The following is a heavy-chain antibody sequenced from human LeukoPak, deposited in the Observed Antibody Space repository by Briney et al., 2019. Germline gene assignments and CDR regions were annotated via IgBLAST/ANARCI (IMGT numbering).Heavy chain of an antibody. Sequence: PGGSLRLSCAASGFTFSSYAMSWVRQAPGKGLEWVSAISGSGGSTYYADSVKGRFTISRDNSKNTLYLQMNSLRAEDTAVYYCAKGSSVAVTTQNRRGYYFDYWGQGTLVTVSS. CDR1: GFTFSSYA. J-gene: IGHJ4*02. V-gene: IGHV3-23*01. CDR3: AKGSSVAVTTQNRRGYYFDY. CDR2: ISGSGGST. D-gene: IGHD4-17*01.